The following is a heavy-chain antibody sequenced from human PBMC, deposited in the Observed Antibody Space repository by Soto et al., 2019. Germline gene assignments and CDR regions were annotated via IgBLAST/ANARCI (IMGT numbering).Heavy chain of an antibody. Sequence: GGSLRLSCSASGFTFSNYAMSWVRQSPGKGLEWVSGVSSTGTSPYYAGPVQGRFTISRDNSKNMFYLQMKGLRAEDTAIYYCAKARPSGGYYYVEAFDVWGQGTMVTVSS. CDR2: VSSTGTSP. J-gene: IGHJ3*01. CDR3: AKARPSGGYYYVEAFDV. V-gene: IGHV3-23*01. D-gene: IGHD3-22*01. CDR1: GFTFSNYA.